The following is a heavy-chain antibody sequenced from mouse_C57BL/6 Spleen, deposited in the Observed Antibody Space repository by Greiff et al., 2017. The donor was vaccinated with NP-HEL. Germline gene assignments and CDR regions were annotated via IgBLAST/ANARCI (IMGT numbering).Heavy chain of an antibody. D-gene: IGHD2-1*01. CDR3: TRDYYGNSWYFDV. V-gene: IGHV5-9-1*02. CDR2: ISSGGDYI. J-gene: IGHJ1*03. CDR1: GFTFSSYA. Sequence: EVKLVESGEGLVKPGGSLKLSCAASGFTFSSYAMSWVRQTPEKRLEWVAYISSGGDYIYYADTVKGRFTISRDNARNTLYLQMSSLKSEDTAMYYCTRDYYGNSWYFDVWGTGTTVTVSS.